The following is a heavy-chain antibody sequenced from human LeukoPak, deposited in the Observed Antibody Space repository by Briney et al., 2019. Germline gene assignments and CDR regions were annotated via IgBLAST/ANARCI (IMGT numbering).Heavy chain of an antibody. V-gene: IGHV1-69-2*01. CDR2: VDPEDGET. J-gene: IGHJ4*02. D-gene: IGHD5-24*01. Sequence: ASVKVSCKVSGYTFTDYYMHWVPQAPGKGLEWMGLVDPEDGETIYAEKFQGRVTITADTSTDTVYMELSSLRSEDTAVYYCARRGDGYIANWGQGTLVTVSS. CDR1: GYTFTDYY. CDR3: ARRGDGYIAN.